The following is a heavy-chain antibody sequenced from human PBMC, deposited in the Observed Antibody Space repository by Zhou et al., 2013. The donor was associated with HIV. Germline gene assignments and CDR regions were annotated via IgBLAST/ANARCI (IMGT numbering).Heavy chain of an antibody. CDR3: ARDRGGYCSGGSCYSIGWLDP. CDR2: INPNGGST. CDR1: GHSVRDLS. J-gene: IGHJ5*02. D-gene: IGHD2-15*01. Sequence: QVQLVQSGAQVKKPGTSVKVSCKVSGHSVRDLSMHWVRQAPGQGLEWMGMINPNGGSTTYAQRFQGRVTMTRDTSTSTVYMELSSLRSEDTAMYYCARDRGGYCSGGSCYSIGWLDPWGQGTLVTVSS. V-gene: IGHV1-46*01.